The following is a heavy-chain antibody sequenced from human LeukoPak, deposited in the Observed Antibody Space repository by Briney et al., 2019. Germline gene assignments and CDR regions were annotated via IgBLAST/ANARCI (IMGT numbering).Heavy chain of an antibody. J-gene: IGHJ4*02. CDR2: ISSSSSYI. V-gene: IGHV3-21*01. Sequence: GGSLRLSCAASGFTFSSHSMNWVRQAPGKGLEWVSSISSSSSYIYYADSVKGRFTISRDNAKNSLYLQMNSLRAEDTAVYYCARGDQEFYDFWSGYDYWGQGTLVTVSS. CDR3: ARGDQEFYDFWSGYDY. D-gene: IGHD3-3*01. CDR1: GFTFSSHS.